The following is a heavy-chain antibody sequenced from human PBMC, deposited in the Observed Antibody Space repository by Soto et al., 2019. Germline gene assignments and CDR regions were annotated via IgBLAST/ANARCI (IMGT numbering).Heavy chain of an antibody. V-gene: IGHV3-21*01. CDR3: AGGTVGATGMDY. CDR2: ISSGSSYV. J-gene: IGHJ4*02. D-gene: IGHD1-26*01. Sequence: GGSLSLSCAASGFPFSSYTMNWVRQAPGKGLEWVSSISSGSSYVYYADSVKGRLTISRDNARNSLYLQMNSLRAEDTAIYYCAGGTVGATGMDYWGQGTLVTVSS. CDR1: GFPFSSYT.